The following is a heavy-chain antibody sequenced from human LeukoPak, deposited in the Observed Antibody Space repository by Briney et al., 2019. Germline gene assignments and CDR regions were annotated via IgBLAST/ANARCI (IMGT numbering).Heavy chain of an antibody. V-gene: IGHV4-61*02. CDR3: ARAPRDVAAGALDY. J-gene: IGHJ4*02. CDR2: VSTSGST. Sequence: PSQTLSLTCTVSGGSISSAGYYWSWIRQSAGEGLEWIRRVSTSGSTNYNPSLQSRVTISVDRSKNQFSLKLSSVTAADTAVYYCARAPRDVAAGALDYWGQGTLVTVSS. D-gene: IGHD6-13*01. CDR1: GGSISSAGYY.